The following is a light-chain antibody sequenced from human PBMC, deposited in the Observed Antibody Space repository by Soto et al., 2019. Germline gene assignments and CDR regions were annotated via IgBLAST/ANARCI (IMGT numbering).Light chain of an antibody. CDR3: QSYDSSLGVV. Sequence: QSVLTQPPSVSGAPRQRVTISCTGTSSNIGAGYDVHWYQQLPGTAPKLLIYGNSNRPSGVPDRFSGCKSGTSASLAITGLQAEDEADYYCQSYDSSLGVVFGGGTKLTVL. J-gene: IGLJ2*01. CDR1: SSNIGAGYD. CDR2: GNS. V-gene: IGLV1-40*01.